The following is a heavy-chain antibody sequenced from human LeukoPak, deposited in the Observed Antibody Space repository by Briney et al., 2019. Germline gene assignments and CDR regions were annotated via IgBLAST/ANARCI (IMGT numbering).Heavy chain of an antibody. CDR1: GFTFSDYY. CDR3: VRGEGGAPGNDY. CDR2: IDTDGSFT. D-gene: IGHD3-16*01. V-gene: IGHV3-74*01. Sequence: PGGSLTLTCAASGFTFSDYYMSWIRQPPGKGLVWVSRIDTDGSFTSSAASVRGRFTISRDNAKKTLYLQMSSLRAEVTAVDGCVRGEGGAPGNDYWGQGTLVTVSS. J-gene: IGHJ4*02.